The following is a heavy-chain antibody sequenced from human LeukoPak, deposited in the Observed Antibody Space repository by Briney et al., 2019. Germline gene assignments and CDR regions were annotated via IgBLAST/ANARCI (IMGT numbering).Heavy chain of an antibody. J-gene: IGHJ4*02. V-gene: IGHV3-72*01. CDR3: ARDLRNYYDSSRRGYYFDY. Sequence: PGVSLRLSCAASGFTFSDHYMDWVRQAPGKGLEWVGRTRNKANSYTTEYAASVKGRFTISRDDSKNSLYLQMNSLRAEDTALYYCARDLRNYYDSSRRGYYFDYWGQGTLVTVSS. D-gene: IGHD3-22*01. CDR1: GFTFSDHY. CDR2: TRNKANSYTT.